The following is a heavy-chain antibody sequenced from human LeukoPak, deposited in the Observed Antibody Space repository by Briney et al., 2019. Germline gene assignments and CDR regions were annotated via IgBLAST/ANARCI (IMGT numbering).Heavy chain of an antibody. CDR2: IFPIFGTA. Sequence: SVKVSCKASGGTFSSYAISWVRQAPGQGLEWMGGIFPIFGTANYAQKFQGRVTITADKSTSTAYMELSSLRSEDTAVYYCARDQGLEHIWLGSNYYYYMDVWGKGTTVTVSS. J-gene: IGHJ6*03. D-gene: IGHD1/OR15-1a*01. CDR1: GGTFSSYA. V-gene: IGHV1-69*06. CDR3: ARDQGLEHIWLGSNYYYYMDV.